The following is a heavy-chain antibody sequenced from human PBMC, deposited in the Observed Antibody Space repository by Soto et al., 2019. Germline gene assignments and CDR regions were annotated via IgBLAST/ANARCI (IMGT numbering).Heavy chain of an antibody. Sequence: GASVKVSCKASGYTFTSYDINWVRQATGRGLEWMGWMNPNSGSTGYAQKFQGRVTMTRNTSISTAYMELSSLRSEDTAVYYCARRGGYCSSTSCYRDYYYYGMDVWGQGTTVTVSS. V-gene: IGHV1-8*01. CDR2: MNPNSGST. D-gene: IGHD2-2*01. J-gene: IGHJ6*02. CDR3: ARRGGYCSSTSCYRDYYYYGMDV. CDR1: GYTFTSYD.